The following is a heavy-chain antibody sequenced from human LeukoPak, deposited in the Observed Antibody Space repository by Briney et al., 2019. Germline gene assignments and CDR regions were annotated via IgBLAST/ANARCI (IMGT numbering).Heavy chain of an antibody. CDR2: IVSSNTI. V-gene: IGHV3-11*04. Sequence: GGSLRLSCAASGFTFSDYYMSWIRQAPGKGLEWLSYIVSSNTIYSADSVKGRFTISRDNAKNSLYLQMNSLRAEDTAVYYCARDLGQYYDTSDNWFDPWGQGTLVTVSS. D-gene: IGHD3-22*01. CDR1: GFTFSDYY. CDR3: ARDLGQYYDTSDNWFDP. J-gene: IGHJ5*02.